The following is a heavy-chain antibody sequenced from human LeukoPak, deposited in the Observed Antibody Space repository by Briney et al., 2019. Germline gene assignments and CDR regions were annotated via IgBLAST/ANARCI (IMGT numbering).Heavy chain of an antibody. D-gene: IGHD6-19*01. V-gene: IGHV4-59*08. CDR3: ARQIGSGWYAPFDY. Sequence: SETLSLTCTVSGGSISSYYWSWIRQPPGKGVEWIGYIYYSGSTNYNPSLKSRVTISVDTSKNQFSLKLSSVTAADTAVYYCARQIGSGWYAPFDYWGQGTLVTVSS. CDR1: GGSISSYY. J-gene: IGHJ4*02. CDR2: IYYSGST.